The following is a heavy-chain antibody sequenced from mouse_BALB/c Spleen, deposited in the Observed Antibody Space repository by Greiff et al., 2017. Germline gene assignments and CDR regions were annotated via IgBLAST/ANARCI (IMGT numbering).Heavy chain of an antibody. CDR2: ISSGSSTI. J-gene: IGHJ4*01. CDR3: ARGREITYNYAMDY. V-gene: IGHV5-17*02. Sequence: EVQLVESGGGLVQPGGSRKLSCAASGFTFSSFGMHWVRQAPEKGLEWVAYISSGSSTIYYADTVKGRFTISRDNPKNTLFLQMTSLKSEDTAMYNWARGREITYNYAMDYWGQGTSVTVSS. D-gene: IGHD2-4*01. CDR1: GFTFSSFG.